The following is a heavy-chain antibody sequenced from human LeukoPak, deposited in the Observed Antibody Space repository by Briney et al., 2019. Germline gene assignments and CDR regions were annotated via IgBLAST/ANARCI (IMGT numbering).Heavy chain of an antibody. V-gene: IGHV3-30*02. D-gene: IGHD6-13*01. CDR1: GFTFSSYG. J-gene: IGHJ4*02. Sequence: PGGSLRLSRAASGFTFSSYGMHWVRQAPGKGLEWVAFIRYDGSNKYYADSVKGRFTISRDNSKNTLYLQMNSLRAEDTAVYYCAKDSGIAAASSNFDYWGQGTLVTVSS. CDR2: IRYDGSNK. CDR3: AKDSGIAAASSNFDY.